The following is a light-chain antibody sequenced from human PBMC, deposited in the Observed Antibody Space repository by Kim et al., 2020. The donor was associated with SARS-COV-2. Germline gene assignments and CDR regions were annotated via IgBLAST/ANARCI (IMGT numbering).Light chain of an antibody. Sequence: QSVLTQPPSASGTPGQRVTISCSGSSSNIGSNYVYWYQQFPGVAPKLLILRSDQRSSGVPDRFSASKSGTSASLAISGPRSEDEADYYCAAWDDSLSGQVFGGGTQLTVL. CDR2: RSD. V-gene: IGLV1-47*01. J-gene: IGLJ3*02. CDR3: AAWDDSLSGQV. CDR1: SSNIGSNY.